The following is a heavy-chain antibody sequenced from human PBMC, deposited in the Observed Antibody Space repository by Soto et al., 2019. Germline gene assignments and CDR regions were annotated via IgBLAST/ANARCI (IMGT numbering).Heavy chain of an antibody. CDR1: GYTFTSYG. V-gene: IGHV1-18*01. CDR2: ISAYNGNT. J-gene: IGHJ6*02. Sequence: ASVKVSCKASGYTFTSYGISGVRPAPGQGLEWMGWISAYNGNTNYAQKLQGRVTITTDTSTSTAYMELRSLRSDDTAVYYCARDDQEIHKLWLPPIYYSYYGMDVWGQGTTVTVSS. D-gene: IGHD3-9*01. CDR3: ARDDQEIHKLWLPPIYYSYYGMDV.